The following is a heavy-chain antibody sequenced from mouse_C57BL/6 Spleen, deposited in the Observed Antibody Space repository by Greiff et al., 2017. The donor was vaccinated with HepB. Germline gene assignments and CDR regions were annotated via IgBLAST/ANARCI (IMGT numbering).Heavy chain of an antibody. CDR1: GYTFTSYW. CDR2: IDPSDSYT. D-gene: IGHD1-1*01. Sequence: QVQLQQSGAELVMPGASVKLSCKASGYTFTSYWMHWVKQRPGQGLEWIGEIDPSDSYTNYNQKFKGKSTLTVDKSSSTAYMQLSSLTSEDSAVYYGARSAVGAMDYWGQGTSVTVSS. J-gene: IGHJ4*01. V-gene: IGHV1-69*01. CDR3: ARSAVGAMDY.